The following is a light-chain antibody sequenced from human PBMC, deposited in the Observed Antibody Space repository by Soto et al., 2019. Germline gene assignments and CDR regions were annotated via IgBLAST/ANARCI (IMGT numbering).Light chain of an antibody. CDR3: QQYGRSPYS. Sequence: EIVLTQSPGTLSLSLGERVTLSCRASQSVSSNYLAWYQQRPGQAPRLLIHGVSSRATGIPDRFTGSGSGRDFTLTISSLEPEDSAVYYCQQYGRSPYSFDQGTKLEIK. V-gene: IGKV3-20*01. J-gene: IGKJ2*01. CDR1: QSVSSNY. CDR2: GVS.